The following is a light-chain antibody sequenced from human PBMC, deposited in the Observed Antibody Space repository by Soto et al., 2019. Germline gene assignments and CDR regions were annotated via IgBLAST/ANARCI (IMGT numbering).Light chain of an antibody. CDR2: EVS. Sequence: QSALTQPASVSGSPGQSINISCTGTTSDIGGYNYVSWYQQHPGKAPNLMIYEVSNRPSGISNRFSGSKSGNTASLTIARLQPDDEADYYCKSYASDNTPVVFGGGTKVTVL. V-gene: IGLV2-14*01. CDR1: TSDIGGYNY. J-gene: IGLJ2*01. CDR3: KSYASDNTPVV.